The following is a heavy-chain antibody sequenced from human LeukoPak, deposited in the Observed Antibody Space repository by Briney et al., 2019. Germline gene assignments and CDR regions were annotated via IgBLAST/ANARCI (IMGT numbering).Heavy chain of an antibody. D-gene: IGHD3-22*01. J-gene: IGHJ4*02. Sequence: GGSLRLSCAASGFTVSSNYMSWVRQAPGKGLEWVSVIYSGGSTYYADSVKGRFTISRDNSKNTLYLQMNSLRAEDTAVYYCARDSSGYYAFDYWGQGTLVTVFS. V-gene: IGHV3-53*01. CDR1: GFTVSSNY. CDR2: IYSGGST. CDR3: ARDSSGYYAFDY.